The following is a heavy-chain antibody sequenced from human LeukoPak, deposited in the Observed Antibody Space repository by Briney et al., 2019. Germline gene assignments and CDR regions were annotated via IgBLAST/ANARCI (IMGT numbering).Heavy chain of an antibody. CDR2: MNPNSGNT. V-gene: IGHV1-8*02. CDR3: ARGPGVAAAGTIRKNWFDP. Sequence: ASVKVSCKASGYTFTGYYVHWVRQATGQGLEWMGWMNPNSGNTGYAQKFQGRVTMTRNTSISTAYMELSSLRSEDTAVYYCARGPGVAAAGTIRKNWFDPWGQGTLVTVSS. J-gene: IGHJ5*02. CDR1: GYTFTGYY. D-gene: IGHD6-13*01.